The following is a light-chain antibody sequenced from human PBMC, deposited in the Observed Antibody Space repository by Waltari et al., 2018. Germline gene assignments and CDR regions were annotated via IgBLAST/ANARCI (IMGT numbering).Light chain of an antibody. Sequence: DIVMTQSPESLAVSLGERANIRCNSSQTLLYISNNKNYLSWYQQKPGQPPRLLMYWASTRESGVPDRFSGSGSGTDFTLTIGSLQAEDVAVYYCQQYYDIPYTFGQGTKLEIK. CDR2: WAS. V-gene: IGKV4-1*01. CDR1: QTLLYISNNKNY. J-gene: IGKJ2*01. CDR3: QQYYDIPYT.